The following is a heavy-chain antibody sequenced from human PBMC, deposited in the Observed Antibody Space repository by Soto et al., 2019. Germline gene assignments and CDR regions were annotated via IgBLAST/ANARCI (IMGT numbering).Heavy chain of an antibody. V-gene: IGHV3-30-3*01. Sequence: QVQLVESGGGVVQPGRSLRLSCAASGFIFSSHVMHWVRQAPGKGLEWVTLISSDGNNKYYADSVKGRFTISRDNSKNTLYLQMNSLGAEDTAVYYCASDLNWVLDYWGQGALVTVSS. CDR3: ASDLNWVLDY. CDR2: ISSDGNNK. CDR1: GFIFSSHV. D-gene: IGHD3-16*01. J-gene: IGHJ4*02.